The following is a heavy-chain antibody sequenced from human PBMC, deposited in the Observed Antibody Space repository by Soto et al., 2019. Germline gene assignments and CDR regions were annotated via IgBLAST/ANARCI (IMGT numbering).Heavy chain of an antibody. CDR2: IYLGDSDT. D-gene: IGHD3-3*02. Sequence: YSLKPSGKVAGYRFTHYWIGLARQMRGNGLEWMGTIYLGDSDTRYSPSFQGRVTISADKSISAAYLQWGSLKASDTAMYYCARAKGCNAGFLAINSLNPWGQGTPVTVCS. CDR1: GYRFTHYW. CDR3: ARAKGCNAGFLAINSLNP. J-gene: IGHJ5*02. V-gene: IGHV5-51*01.